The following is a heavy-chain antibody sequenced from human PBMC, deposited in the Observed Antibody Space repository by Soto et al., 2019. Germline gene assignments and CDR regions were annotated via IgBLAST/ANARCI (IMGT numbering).Heavy chain of an antibody. V-gene: IGHV4-59*11. Sequence: SETRSLTCSVAGASPTNHYSTWIRQLPNKGLEWNGYIYDSGSTNYSRALKSRVSMSVDTSKNLFSLNMNSVTAADTAGFYCARCSMVPVYDFDFWGQGTVVTVSS. CDR1: GASPTNHY. J-gene: IGHJ4*01. D-gene: IGHD3-10*01. CDR3: ARCSMVPVYDFDF. CDR2: IYDSGST.